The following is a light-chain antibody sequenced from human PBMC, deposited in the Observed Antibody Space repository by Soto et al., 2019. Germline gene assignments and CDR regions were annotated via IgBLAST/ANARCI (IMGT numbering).Light chain of an antibody. CDR2: WAA. CDR1: QSVLYSSNNKNY. Sequence: DIVMTQSPDSLAVSLGERATINCKSSQSVLYSSNNKNYLAWYQQKPGQPPKLLIYWAATRESGVPDRFSGSGSGIDFTLTISSLEAEDVAVYYCQKYYRTPRTFGQGTKVEIK. V-gene: IGKV4-1*01. J-gene: IGKJ1*01. CDR3: QKYYRTPRT.